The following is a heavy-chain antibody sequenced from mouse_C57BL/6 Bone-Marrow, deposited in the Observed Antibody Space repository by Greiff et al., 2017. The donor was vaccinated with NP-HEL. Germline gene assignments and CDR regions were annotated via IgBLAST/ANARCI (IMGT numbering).Heavy chain of an antibody. D-gene: IGHD3-3*01. Sequence: QVQLKQPGAELVRPGASVKLSCKASGYTFTSYWMHWVKQRPGQGLEWIGMIHPNSGSTNYNEKFKSKATLTADKSSSTAYMQLSSLTSEDSAVYDCARMGGWDYWGQGTTVTVSS. CDR1: GYTFTSYW. CDR3: ARMGGWDY. CDR2: IHPNSGST. V-gene: IGHV1-64*01. J-gene: IGHJ2*01.